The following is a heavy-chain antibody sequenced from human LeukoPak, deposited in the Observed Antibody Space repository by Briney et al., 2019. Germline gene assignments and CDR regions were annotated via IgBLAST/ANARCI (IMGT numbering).Heavy chain of an antibody. D-gene: IGHD6-13*01. CDR2: IYTSGST. CDR3: ARIPKFNSSWYHYYYYMDV. CDR1: GGSITSYY. Sequence: ASETLSLTCTVSGGSITSYYWSWIRQPAGKGLEWIGRIYTSGSTNYNPSLKSRVTISVDTSKNQFSLKLSSVTAADTAVYYCARIPKFNSSWYHYYYYMDVWGKGTTVTVSS. V-gene: IGHV4-4*07. J-gene: IGHJ6*03.